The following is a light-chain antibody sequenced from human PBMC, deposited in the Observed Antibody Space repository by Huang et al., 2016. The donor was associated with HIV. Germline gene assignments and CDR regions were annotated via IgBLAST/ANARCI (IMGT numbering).Light chain of an antibody. V-gene: IGKV1-33*01. J-gene: IGKJ4*01. CDR2: DAS. CDR1: QDISNY. Sequence: DIQMTQSPSSLSASVGDRVTITCQASQDISNYLNWYQQKPGKAPKLLIYDASNLETGVPSRFSGSGSGTDFTFTISSLQPEDVASYYCQHYANLPLTFGGGTKVEIE. CDR3: QHYANLPLT.